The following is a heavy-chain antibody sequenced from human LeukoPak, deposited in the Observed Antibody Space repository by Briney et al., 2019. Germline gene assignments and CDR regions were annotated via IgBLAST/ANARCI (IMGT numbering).Heavy chain of an antibody. CDR3: ARGGGGGNWNYVLDPFDV. J-gene: IGHJ3*01. CDR1: GYTFINYG. CDR2: ISVHNDHP. D-gene: IGHD1-7*01. Sequence: ASVKVSCKATGYTFINYGISWVRQAPGQGLAWMGWISVHNDHPTYSQKFQDRVTMTTDSSTKTAYMELRSLKSDDAAIYFGARGGGGGNWNYVLDPFDVWGQGTMVTVFS. V-gene: IGHV1-18*01.